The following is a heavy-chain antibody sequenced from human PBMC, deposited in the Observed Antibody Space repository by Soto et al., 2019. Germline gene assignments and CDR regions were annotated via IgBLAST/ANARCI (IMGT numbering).Heavy chain of an antibody. Sequence: GGSLRLSCAASGFTFSSYGMHWVRQAPGKGLEWVAVISYDGSNKYYADSVKGRFTISRDNSKNTLYLRMNSLRAEDTAVYYCAKERTIARFGELVWGDYWGQGTLVTVSS. V-gene: IGHV3-30*18. CDR1: GFTFSSYG. CDR2: ISYDGSNK. CDR3: AKERTIARFGELVWGDY. J-gene: IGHJ4*02. D-gene: IGHD3-10*01.